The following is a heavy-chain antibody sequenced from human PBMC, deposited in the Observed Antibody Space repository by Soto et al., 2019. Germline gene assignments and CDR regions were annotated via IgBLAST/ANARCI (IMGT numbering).Heavy chain of an antibody. V-gene: IGHV1-3*01. D-gene: IGHD6-13*01. J-gene: IGHJ4*02. CDR1: GYTFTGYY. CDR2: INAGNGNT. CDR3: ARDTPYSSSWYDY. Sequence: ASVKVSCKASGYTFTGYYMHWVRQAPGQRLEWMGWINAGNGNTKYSQKLQGRVTMTTDTSTSTAYMELRSLRSDDTAVYYCARDTPYSSSWYDYWGQGTLVTVSS.